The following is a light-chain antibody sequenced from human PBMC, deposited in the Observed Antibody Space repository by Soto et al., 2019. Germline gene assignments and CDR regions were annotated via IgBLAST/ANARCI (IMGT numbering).Light chain of an antibody. CDR3: QQYFTSPLT. Sequence: EVVLTKSPGTLSLSPGERATLSCRASQSVSSNYLAWDQQKPRQAPRLLIYGVSTMATGIPDRFSGSGSGTGFSLTISRLEPEDFAMYYCQQYFTSPLTFGGGTKVEIK. CDR2: GVS. J-gene: IGKJ4*01. V-gene: IGKV3-20*01. CDR1: QSVSSNY.